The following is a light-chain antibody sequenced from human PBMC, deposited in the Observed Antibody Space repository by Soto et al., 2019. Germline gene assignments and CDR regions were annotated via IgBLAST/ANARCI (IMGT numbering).Light chain of an antibody. J-gene: IGLJ1*01. CDR2: DVS. CDR1: SSDVGGYNY. V-gene: IGLV2-11*01. CDR3: CSYAGSYTSPYV. Sequence: QSALTQPRSVSGSTGQSVTISCTGTSSDVGGYNYVSWYQQHPGQAPKLMIYDVSKRPSGVPDRFSGSKSGNTASLTISGLQAEDEADYYCCSYAGSYTSPYVFGTGTKVTVL.